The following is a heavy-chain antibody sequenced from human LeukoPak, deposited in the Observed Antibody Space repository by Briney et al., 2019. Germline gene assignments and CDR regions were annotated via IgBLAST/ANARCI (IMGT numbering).Heavy chain of an antibody. CDR3: VRGSSWPPYFFDY. Sequence: GASVKVSCKASVYSFNNYGISWVRQAPGQGLEWMGWISVYNGNTNYAQRLQGRVTMSTDTSTSTAYMELRSLKSDDTAVYYCVRGSSWPPYFFDYWGQGTLVTVSS. CDR2: ISVYNGNT. J-gene: IGHJ4*02. V-gene: IGHV1-18*01. D-gene: IGHD6-13*01. CDR1: VYSFNNYG.